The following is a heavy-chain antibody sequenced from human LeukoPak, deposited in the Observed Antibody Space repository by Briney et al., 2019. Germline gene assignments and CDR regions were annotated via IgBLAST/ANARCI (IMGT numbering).Heavy chain of an antibody. CDR2: IDWGDDK. Sequence: SGPALVKPTQPLTLTCTFSGFSLSTSGMRVSWIRRPPGKALEWLAPIDWGDDKFYNTSLKTRLTISKDTSKNQVVLTMTNMDPVDTATYYCAREGDPDRRDGYLTGAFDIWGQGTMVTVSS. D-gene: IGHD5-24*01. J-gene: IGHJ3*02. CDR1: GFSLSTSGMR. V-gene: IGHV2-70*04. CDR3: AREGDPDRRDGYLTGAFDI.